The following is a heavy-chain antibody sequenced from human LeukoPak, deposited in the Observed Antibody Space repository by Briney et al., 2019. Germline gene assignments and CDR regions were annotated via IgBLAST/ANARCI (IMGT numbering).Heavy chain of an antibody. J-gene: IGHJ4*02. D-gene: IGHD6-19*01. CDR3: ARDSSGRYYFDY. V-gene: IGHV4-61*02. CDR1: GGSISSGGYY. Sequence: SQTLSLTCTVSGGSISSGGYYWSWIRQPAGKGLEWIGRIYTSGSTNYNPSLKSRVTISVDTSKNQFSLKLSSVTAADTAVYYCARDSSGRYYFDYWGQGTLVTVSS. CDR2: IYTSGST.